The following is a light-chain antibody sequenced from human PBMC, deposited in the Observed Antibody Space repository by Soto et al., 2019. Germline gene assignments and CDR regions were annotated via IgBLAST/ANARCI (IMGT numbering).Light chain of an antibody. CDR3: QQYNSYS. CDR2: DAS. V-gene: IGKV1-5*01. Sequence: IQMTQSPSSLSASVGDRVTITCQASQDISNYLNWYQQKPGKAPKLLIYDASSLESGVPSRFSGSGSGTEFTLTISSLQPDDFATYYCQQYNSYSFGQGTKVDIK. J-gene: IGKJ1*01. CDR1: QDISNY.